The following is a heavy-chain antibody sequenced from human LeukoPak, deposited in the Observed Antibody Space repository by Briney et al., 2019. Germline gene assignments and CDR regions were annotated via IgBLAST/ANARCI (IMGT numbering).Heavy chain of an antibody. CDR3: ARGRITMVRGGDYFDY. V-gene: IGHV4-4*07. D-gene: IGHD3-10*01. CDR2: IYTSGST. CDR1: GGSISSYY. J-gene: IGHJ4*02. Sequence: MASETLSLTCTVSGGSISSYYWSWIRQPAGKGLEWIGRIYTSGSTNYNPSLESRVTMSVDTSKNQFSLKLSSVTAADTAVYYCARGRITMVRGGDYFDYWGQGTLVTVSS.